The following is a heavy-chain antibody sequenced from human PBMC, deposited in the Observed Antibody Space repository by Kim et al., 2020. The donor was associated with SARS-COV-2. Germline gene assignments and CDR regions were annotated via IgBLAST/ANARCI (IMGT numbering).Heavy chain of an antibody. CDR2: INSDESTT. Sequence: GGSLRRCCAASGFTFSSYWMHWVRRPPGKGLVWVSLINSDESTTTYADSVKGRFTISRDNAKNTLYLQMDSLRAEDTAGYYCARDTMAVAGDLDYWGRG. CDR3: ARDTMAVAGDLDY. CDR1: GFTFSSYW. V-gene: IGHV3-74*01. D-gene: IGHD6-19*01. J-gene: IGHJ4*02.